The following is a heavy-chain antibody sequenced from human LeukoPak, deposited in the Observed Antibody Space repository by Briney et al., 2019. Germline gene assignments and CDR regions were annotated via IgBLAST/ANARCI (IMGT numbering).Heavy chain of an antibody. Sequence: GGSLRLSCAASGFTFSSHWMHWVRQAPGKGLEWVSTITTSDGNTYYADSVKGRFTVSRDNSKNTLYLQMNSLRAEDTAVYYCAKDGGLWVSAHWGDSWGRGILVTVSS. D-gene: IGHD7-27*01. V-gene: IGHV3-23*01. CDR2: ITTSDGNT. J-gene: IGHJ4*02. CDR3: AKDGGLWVSAHWGDS. CDR1: GFTFSSHW.